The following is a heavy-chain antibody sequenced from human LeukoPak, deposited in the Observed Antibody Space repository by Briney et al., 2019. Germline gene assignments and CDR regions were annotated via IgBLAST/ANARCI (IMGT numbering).Heavy chain of an antibody. J-gene: IGHJ6*02. D-gene: IGHD6-19*01. CDR2: IYYSGST. Sequence: SETLSLTCTVSGGSISSYYWSWIRQPPGKGLEWIGYIYYSGSTNYNPSLKSRVTISVDTSKNQFSLKLSSVTAADTAVYYCARERWESETGAGIFGEYYYYGKDVWGQGTTVTVSS. CDR3: ARERWESETGAGIFGEYYYYGKDV. CDR1: GGSISSYY. V-gene: IGHV4-59*01.